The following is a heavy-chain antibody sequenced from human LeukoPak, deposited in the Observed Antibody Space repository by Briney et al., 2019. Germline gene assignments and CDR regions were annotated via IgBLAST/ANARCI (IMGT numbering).Heavy chain of an antibody. J-gene: IGHJ6*02. CDR2: ISGSGGST. D-gene: IGHD2-2*02. CDR1: GFTFSSYA. V-gene: IGHV3-23*01. CDR3: AKVGQRVVVPAAIRGYYYYGMDV. Sequence: GGSLRLSCAASGFTFSSYAMSWVRQAPGKGLEWVSAISGSGGSTYYADSVKGRFTISRDNSKNTLYLQMNSLRAEDTAVYYCAKVGQRVVVPAAIRGYYYYGMDVWGQGTTVTVSS.